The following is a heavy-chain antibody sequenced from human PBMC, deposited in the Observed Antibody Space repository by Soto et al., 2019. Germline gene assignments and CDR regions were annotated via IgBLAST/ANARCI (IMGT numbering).Heavy chain of an antibody. CDR2: ISTFNSHT. CDR3: ARGPLDYPIPDFDS. D-gene: IGHD2-8*01. Sequence: QVQLLQSGAEVKKPGASVKVSCKASGSTCTSYGISWVRQAPGQGLEWMGWISTFNSHTDYAQKVQGRVAMTTDRSTGTAYMELRSLRSADTAVYYCARGPLDYPIPDFDSLVQGTLVTVSS. J-gene: IGHJ5*01. CDR1: GSTCTSYG. V-gene: IGHV1-18*01.